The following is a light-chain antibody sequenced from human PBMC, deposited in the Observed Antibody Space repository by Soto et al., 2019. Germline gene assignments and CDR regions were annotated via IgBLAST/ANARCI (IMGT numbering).Light chain of an antibody. CDR3: SSYTSSSPWV. CDR1: TSDVGGYNY. CDR2: DVS. Sequence: QSALTQPDSVSGSPGQSITISCTGTTSDVGGYNYVSWYQQHPGKAPKLMIYDVSNRPSGVSNRFSGSKSGNTASLTISGLQAEDEADYYCSSYTSSSPWVFGGGTKLTVL. V-gene: IGLV2-14*01. J-gene: IGLJ3*02.